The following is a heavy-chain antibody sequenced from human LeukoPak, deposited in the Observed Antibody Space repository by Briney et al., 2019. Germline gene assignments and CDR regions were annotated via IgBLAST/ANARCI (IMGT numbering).Heavy chain of an antibody. CDR2: INSDGSST. V-gene: IGHV3-74*01. Sequence: GGSLRLSCAASEFTSSSYWMHWVRQAPGKGLVWVSRINSDGSSTGYADSVKGRFTISRDNTKNTLYLQMNSLRAEDTALYYCARDPGEDSRGYWGQGTLVTVSS. D-gene: IGHD6-13*01. CDR3: ARDPGEDSRGY. J-gene: IGHJ4*02. CDR1: EFTSSSYW.